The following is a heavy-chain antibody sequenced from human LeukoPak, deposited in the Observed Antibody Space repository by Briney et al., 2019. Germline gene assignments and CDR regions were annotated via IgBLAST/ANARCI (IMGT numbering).Heavy chain of an antibody. J-gene: IGHJ4*02. CDR2: ISGSGGST. V-gene: IGHV3-23*01. CDR3: AKLVAGFDY. CDR1: GLTVSSNY. Sequence: GGSLRLSCAASGLTVSSNYMSWVRQAAGKGLEWVSAISGSGGSTYYADSVKGRFTISRDNSKNTLYLQMNSLRAEDTAVYYCAKLVAGFDYWGQGTLVTVSS. D-gene: IGHD6-19*01.